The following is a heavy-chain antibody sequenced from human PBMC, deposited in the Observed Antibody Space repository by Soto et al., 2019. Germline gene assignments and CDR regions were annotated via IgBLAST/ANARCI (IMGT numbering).Heavy chain of an antibody. Sequence: GGSLRLSCAASGFTFSSYWMSWVRQAPGKGLEWVANIKQDGSEKYYVDSVKGRFTISRDNAKNSLYLQMSSLRAEDTAVYYCARKGGPVAGTYYYYYGMDVWGQGTTVTVSS. CDR2: IKQDGSEK. CDR3: ARKGGPVAGTYYYYYGMDV. CDR1: GFTFSSYW. V-gene: IGHV3-7*01. D-gene: IGHD6-19*01. J-gene: IGHJ6*02.